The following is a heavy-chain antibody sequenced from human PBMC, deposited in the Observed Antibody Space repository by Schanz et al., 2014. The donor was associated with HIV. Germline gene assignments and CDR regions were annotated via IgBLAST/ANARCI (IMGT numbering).Heavy chain of an antibody. Sequence: VQLVESGGGVVQPGRSLRLSCATSGFTFRTFSMDWVRQAPGRGLEWLAYISPGGATIYYAESVQGRFTISRDYAKSSLYLQMNSLRDDDTAVYYCARGWRENSFDYWGQGTLVTVSS. CDR3: ARGWRENSFDY. V-gene: IGHV3-48*02. CDR1: GFTFRTFS. D-gene: IGHD4-4*01. J-gene: IGHJ4*02. CDR2: ISPGGATI.